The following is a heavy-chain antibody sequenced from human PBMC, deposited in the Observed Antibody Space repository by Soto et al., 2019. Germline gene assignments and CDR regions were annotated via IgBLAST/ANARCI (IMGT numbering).Heavy chain of an antibody. D-gene: IGHD4-17*01. J-gene: IGHJ4*02. CDR2: IKQDGSDK. CDR3: ARNRDYAFDY. V-gene: IGHV3-7*01. CDR1: GFTFSNYW. Sequence: GGSLRLSCAASGFTFSNYWLSWVRQAPGKGLEWVAIIKQDGSDKYYVDSVKGRFTISRDNAKNSLYLQMNSLRTEDAAVYYCARNRDYAFDYWGRGTLVTVSS.